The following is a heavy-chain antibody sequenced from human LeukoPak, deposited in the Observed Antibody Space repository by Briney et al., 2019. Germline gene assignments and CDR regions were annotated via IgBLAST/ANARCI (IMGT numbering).Heavy chain of an antibody. CDR3: ARDTIFGVVTAVYYYYYGMDV. CDR1: GYTFTSYG. CDR2: ISAYNGNT. J-gene: IGHJ6*02. Sequence: ASVKVSCKASGYTFTSYGISWVRQAPGQGLEWMGWISAYNGNTNYAQKLQGRVTMTTDTSTSTAYMELRSLRSDDTAVYYCARDTIFGVVTAVYYYYYGMDVRGQGTTVTVSS. D-gene: IGHD3-3*01. V-gene: IGHV1-18*01.